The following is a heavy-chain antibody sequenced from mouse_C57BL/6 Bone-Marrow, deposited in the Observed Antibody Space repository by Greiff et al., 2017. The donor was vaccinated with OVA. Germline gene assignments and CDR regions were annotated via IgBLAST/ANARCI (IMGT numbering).Heavy chain of an antibody. V-gene: IGHV3-8*01. J-gene: IGHJ1*03. CDR1: GYSITSDY. CDR3: AKAPYYYGSSYLEYFDV. D-gene: IGHD1-1*01. Sequence: DVQLVESGPGLAKPSQTLSLTCSVTGYSITSDYWNWIRKFPGNKLEYMGYISYSGSTYYNPSLKSRISITRDTSKNQYYLQLNSVTTEDTAAYYCAKAPYYYGSSYLEYFDVWGTGTTVTVSS. CDR2: ISYSGST.